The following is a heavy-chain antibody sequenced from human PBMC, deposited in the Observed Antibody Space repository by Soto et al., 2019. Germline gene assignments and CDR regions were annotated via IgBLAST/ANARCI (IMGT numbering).Heavy chain of an antibody. V-gene: IGHV3-48*02. CDR2: ISSSSSTI. D-gene: IGHD3-10*01. CDR3: ASSVSRVVRGVIFRPNWFDP. J-gene: IGHJ5*02. Sequence: GGSLRLSCAASGFTFSSYSMNWVRQAPGKGLEWVSYISSSSSTIYYADSVKGRFTISRDNAKNSLYLQMNSLRDEDTAVYYCASSVSRVVRGVIFRPNWFDPWGQGALVTVSS. CDR1: GFTFSSYS.